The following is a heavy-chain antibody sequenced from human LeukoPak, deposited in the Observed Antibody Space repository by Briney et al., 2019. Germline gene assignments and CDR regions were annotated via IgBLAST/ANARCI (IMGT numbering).Heavy chain of an antibody. D-gene: IGHD3-10*01. CDR3: ARGTLYGNYFDY. CDR2: ISYDGSNK. V-gene: IGHV3-30-3*01. J-gene: IGHJ4*02. CDR1: GFTFSSYA. Sequence: GRSLRLSCAASGFTFSSYAMHWVRQAPGKGLEWVAVISYDGSNKYYADSVKGRFTISRDNSKNTLYLQMNSLRAEDTAVYYCARGTLYGNYFDYWGQGTLVTVSP.